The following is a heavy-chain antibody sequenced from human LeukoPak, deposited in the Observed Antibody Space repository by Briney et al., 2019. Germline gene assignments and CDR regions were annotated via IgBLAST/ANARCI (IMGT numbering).Heavy chain of an antibody. CDR3: ARPVSAWFGPPRRAYYYYYMDV. Sequence: SETLSVTCTVSGGSISSSSYYWGWIRQPPGKGLEWIGSIYCSGSTYYNPSLKSRVTISVDTSKNQFSLKLSSVTAADTAVYYCARPVSAWFGPPRRAYYYYYMDVWGKGPRSPSP. D-gene: IGHD3-10*01. CDR1: GGSISSSSYY. CDR2: IYCSGST. V-gene: IGHV4-39*01. J-gene: IGHJ6*03.